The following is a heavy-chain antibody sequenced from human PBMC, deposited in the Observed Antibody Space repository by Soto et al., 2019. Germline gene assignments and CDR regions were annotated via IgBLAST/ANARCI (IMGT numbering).Heavy chain of an antibody. Sequence: SVKVSCKASGYTFTSYAMHWVRQAPGQGLEWMGGIIPIFGTANYAQKFQGRVTITADESTSTAYMELSSLRSEDTAVYYCIYYYYGMDVWGQGTTVTVSS. CDR1: GYTFTSYA. CDR2: IIPIFGTA. V-gene: IGHV1-69*13. CDR3: IYYYYGMDV. J-gene: IGHJ6*02.